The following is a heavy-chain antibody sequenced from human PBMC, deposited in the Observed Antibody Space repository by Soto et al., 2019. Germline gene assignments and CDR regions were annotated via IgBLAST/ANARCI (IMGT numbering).Heavy chain of an antibody. V-gene: IGHV2-26*01. Sequence: QVTLRESGPVLVKPTETLTLTCNVSGFSLTTGRMGVSWIRQPPGKALEWLAHIFSDAERSYSRSLQGRLTVSKVGSGSLVVLTTTNMDPVDTGTYFCVRMNAESYSSYYAMDVWGQGTTVTVSS. CDR3: VRMNAESYSSYYAMDV. J-gene: IGHJ6*02. CDR2: IFSDAER. D-gene: IGHD3-10*01. CDR1: GFSLTTGRMG.